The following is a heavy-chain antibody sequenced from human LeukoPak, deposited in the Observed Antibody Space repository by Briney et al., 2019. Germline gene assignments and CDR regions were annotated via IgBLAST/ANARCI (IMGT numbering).Heavy chain of an antibody. CDR1: GFTFSSYW. CDR2: IKQVGSEK. Sequence: GGSLRLSCAASGFTFSSYWMSWVRQAPGKGLEWVANIKQVGSEKYYVDSVKGRFTISRDNAKNSLYLQMNSLRAEDTAVYYCARDRIPLTGYYLAYWGQGTLVTVSS. V-gene: IGHV3-7*01. D-gene: IGHD3-9*01. CDR3: ARDRIPLTGYYLAY. J-gene: IGHJ4*02.